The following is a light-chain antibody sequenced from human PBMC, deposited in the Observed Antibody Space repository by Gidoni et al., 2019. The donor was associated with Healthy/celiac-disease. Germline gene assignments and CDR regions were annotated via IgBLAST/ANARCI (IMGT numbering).Light chain of an antibody. CDR2: GAS. V-gene: IGKV3-20*01. Sequence: EIVFTQSPGTLSLSPGESATLSCSASQSVSSSSLAWYQQKPGQAPRLLIYGASSRDTGIPDRFRGSGSGTDFTHTISRLEPEDFAVYYCQQYGSSPPGLTFGGGTKVEIK. CDR3: QQYGSSPPGLT. J-gene: IGKJ4*01. CDR1: QSVSSSS.